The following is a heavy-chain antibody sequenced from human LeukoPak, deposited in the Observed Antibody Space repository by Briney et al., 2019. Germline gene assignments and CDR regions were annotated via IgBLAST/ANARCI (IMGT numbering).Heavy chain of an antibody. V-gene: IGHV3-7*01. Sequence: PGGSLRLSCVASGISFSSYWMAWVRQAPGKGLEWVANIKNDGTHKFYADSVKGRFTISRDNAKNSLFLEMNSLTADDTAVYFCASSHYSSGNDWGQGTLVTVSS. CDR1: GISFSSYW. D-gene: IGHD3-22*01. CDR2: IKNDGTHK. CDR3: ASSHYSSGND. J-gene: IGHJ4*02.